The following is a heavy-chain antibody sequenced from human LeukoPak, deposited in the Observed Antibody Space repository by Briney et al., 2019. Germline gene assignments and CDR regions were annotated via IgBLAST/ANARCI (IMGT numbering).Heavy chain of an antibody. CDR2: ISGSGGST. Sequence: PGGSLRLSCAASGFTFSSYAMSSVRQAPGKGLEWVSAISGSGGSTYYADSVKGRFTISRDNSKNTLYLQMNSLRAEDTAVYYCAKNGKYYDILTGYLYYFDYWGQGTLVTVSS. J-gene: IGHJ4*02. D-gene: IGHD3-9*01. CDR3: AKNGKYYDILTGYLYYFDY. CDR1: GFTFSSYA. V-gene: IGHV3-23*01.